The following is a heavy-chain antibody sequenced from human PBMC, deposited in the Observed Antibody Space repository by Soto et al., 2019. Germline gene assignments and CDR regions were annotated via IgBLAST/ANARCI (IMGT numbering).Heavy chain of an antibody. CDR1: GGSISNYY. D-gene: IGHD4-17*01. CDR2: IYYSGST. J-gene: IGHJ4*02. V-gene: IGHV4-59*01. CDR3: ARESTVTTHPFDY. Sequence: SETLSLTCTVFGGSISNYYWSWIRQPPGKGLEWIGYIYYSGSTNYNPSLKSRLTISVDTSKNQFSLKLSSVTAADTAVYYCARESTVTTHPFDYWGQGTLVTVSS.